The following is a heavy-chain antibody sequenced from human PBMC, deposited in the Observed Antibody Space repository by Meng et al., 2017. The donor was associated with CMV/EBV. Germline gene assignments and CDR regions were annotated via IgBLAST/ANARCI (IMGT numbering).Heavy chain of an antibody. CDR2: IRHSDGGT. D-gene: IGHD3-3*01. CDR1: GFTFDNYA. Sequence: GGSLRLSCTAAGFTFDNYAMTWVRQSPGKGLEWVSTIRHSDGGTYYRDSVKGRFTISRDNSKNTLYLQMNSLRAEDTAVYYCARDTAVLRFLEWLFGDGMDVWGQGTTVTVSS. J-gene: IGHJ6*02. V-gene: IGHV3-23*01. CDR3: ARDTAVLRFLEWLFGDGMDV.